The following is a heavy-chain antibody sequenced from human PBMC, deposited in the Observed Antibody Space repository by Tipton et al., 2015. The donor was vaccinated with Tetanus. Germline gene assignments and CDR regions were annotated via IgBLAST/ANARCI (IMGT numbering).Heavy chain of an antibody. CDR1: GGSMSNNY. CDR2: IFHSGST. CDR3: ARDPAVLRFLEWLPDWYFAL. V-gene: IGHV4-59*12. Sequence: GLVKPSETLSLTCTVSGGSMSNNYWSWIRQPPGKGLEWIAYIFHSGSTNYSPSLKSRVAISMDTSKNQISLKLSSVTAADTAVYYCARDPAVLRFLEWLPDWYFALWGRGTLVTVSS. J-gene: IGHJ2*01. D-gene: IGHD3-3*01.